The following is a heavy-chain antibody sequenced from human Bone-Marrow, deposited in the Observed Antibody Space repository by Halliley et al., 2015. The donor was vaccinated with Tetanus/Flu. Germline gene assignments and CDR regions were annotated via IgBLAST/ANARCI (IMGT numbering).Heavy chain of an antibody. Sequence: LRLSCTVSGGSLSSGTYDWGWIRQPPGKGLEWIGTFYYSGSTYYNPSLRSRVTIFVDTSKNQFSLKLGSVTAADRAVYYCARGLIMDIWGQGTTVTVSS. J-gene: IGHJ6*02. CDR3: ARGLIMDI. CDR1: GGSLSSGTYD. CDR2: FYYSGST. V-gene: IGHV4-39*01.